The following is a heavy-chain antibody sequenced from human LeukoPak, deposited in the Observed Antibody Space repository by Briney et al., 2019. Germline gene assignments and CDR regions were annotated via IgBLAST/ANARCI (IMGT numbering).Heavy chain of an antibody. J-gene: IGHJ4*02. CDR3: ARGELEMATIVYDY. D-gene: IGHD5-12*01. CDR1: GYTFTSYD. Sequence: ASVKVSCKASGYTFTSYDINWVRQATGQGLEWMGWMNPNSGNTGYAQKFQGRVTMTRNTSISTAYMELSSLRSEDTAVYYCARGELEMATIVYDYWGQGTLVTVSS. CDR2: MNPNSGNT. V-gene: IGHV1-8*01.